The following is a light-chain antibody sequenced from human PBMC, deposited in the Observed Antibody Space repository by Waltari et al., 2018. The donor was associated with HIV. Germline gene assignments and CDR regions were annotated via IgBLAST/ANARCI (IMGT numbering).Light chain of an antibody. CDR3: EVWDSGSDHVV. V-gene: IGLV3-21*02. Sequence: SYVLTQPPSASVDPGETARIASGGRNIGFESVYWYQHRPGPAPVMVVYDNKDRPSGISERFSGSNSGSTATLSISRVEAGDEADYYCEVWDSGSDHVVFGGGTKLTVL. CDR2: DNK. J-gene: IGLJ2*01. CDR1: NIGFES.